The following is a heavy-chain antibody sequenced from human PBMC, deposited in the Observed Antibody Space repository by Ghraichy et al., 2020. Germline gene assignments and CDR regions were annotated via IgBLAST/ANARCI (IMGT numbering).Heavy chain of an antibody. Sequence: ETLSLTCAASGFTFSSYSMNWVRQAPGKGLEWVAYISSSSSPIFYADSVMGRFTISRDNAKNSLYLQMNSLRADDTAVYYCAREAYCDGDCSTYLSVWGQGTTVTVSS. D-gene: IGHD2-21*02. J-gene: IGHJ6*02. V-gene: IGHV3-48*01. CDR2: ISSSSSPI. CDR1: GFTFSSYS. CDR3: AREAYCDGDCSTYLSV.